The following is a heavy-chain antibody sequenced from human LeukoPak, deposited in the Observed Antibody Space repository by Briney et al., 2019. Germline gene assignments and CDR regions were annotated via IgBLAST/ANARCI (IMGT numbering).Heavy chain of an antibody. J-gene: IGHJ4*02. CDR2: ISGYNGNT. CDR1: GYTLTELS. Sequence: ASVKVSCKVSGYTLTELSMHWVRQAPGQGLEWMGWISGYNGNTKYAQKLQGRVIMTTDTSTSTAYMELRSLRSDDTAVYYCARRWKLLRHVEGDYWGQGTLVTVSS. V-gene: IGHV1-18*01. D-gene: IGHD4-23*01. CDR3: ARRWKLLRHVEGDY.